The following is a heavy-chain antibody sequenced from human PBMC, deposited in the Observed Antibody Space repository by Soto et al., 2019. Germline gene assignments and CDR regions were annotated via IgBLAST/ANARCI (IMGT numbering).Heavy chain of an antibody. V-gene: IGHV3-23*01. Sequence: GGSLRLSCAASGFTFSSYAMSWVRQAPGKGLEWVSAISGSGGSTYYADSVKGRFTISRDNSKNTLYLQMNSLRAEDTAVYYCAKGGGGSWLLRVYYYYYMDVWGKGTTVTVSS. D-gene: IGHD2-15*01. CDR1: GFTFSSYA. CDR2: ISGSGGST. J-gene: IGHJ6*03. CDR3: AKGGGGSWLLRVYYYYYMDV.